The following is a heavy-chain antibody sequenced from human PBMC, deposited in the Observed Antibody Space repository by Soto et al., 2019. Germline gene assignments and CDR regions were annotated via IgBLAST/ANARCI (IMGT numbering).Heavy chain of an antibody. V-gene: IGHV4-59*01. CDR3: ARAIRYCSSTSCYYYYYYYMDV. Sequence: SETLSLTCTVSGGSISSYYWSWIRQPPGKGLEWIGYIYYSGSTNYNPSLKSRVTISVDTSKNQFSLKLSSVTAADTAVYYCARAIRYCSSTSCYYYYYYYMDVWGKGTTVTVSS. CDR1: GGSISSYY. D-gene: IGHD2-2*01. CDR2: IYYSGST. J-gene: IGHJ6*03.